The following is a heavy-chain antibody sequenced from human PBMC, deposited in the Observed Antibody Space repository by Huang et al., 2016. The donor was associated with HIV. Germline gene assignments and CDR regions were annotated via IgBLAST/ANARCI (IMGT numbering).Heavy chain of an antibody. CDR2: ISVYNGKK. D-gene: IGHD5-18*01. J-gene: IGHJ6*03. V-gene: IGHV1-18*01. CDR3: ARGGGIQLWLLGYYYMDV. CDR1: GYTFSSFG. Sequence: QVQLVQSGAEVKKPGASVKVSCKASGYTFSSFGISWVRQAPGQGLEWVGWISVYNGKKKFAQKFQGRLTMTTDTSTSTAYMELRSLRSDDTAVYYCARGGGIQLWLLGYYYMDVWGNGTTVTVSS.